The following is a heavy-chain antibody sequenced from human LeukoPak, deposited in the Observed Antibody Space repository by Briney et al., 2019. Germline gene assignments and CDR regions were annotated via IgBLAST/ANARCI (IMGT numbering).Heavy chain of an antibody. CDR2: INHSGST. V-gene: IGHV4-34*01. CDR1: GASFSGYY. Sequence: KPSETLSLTCAVYGASFSGYYWTWIRQPPGKGLEWIREINHSGSTNYNPSLKSRVTISVDTSKNQFSLTLSSVTAADTAVYYCARGMAVYYYYGMDVWGQGTTVTVSS. J-gene: IGHJ6*02. CDR3: ARGMAVYYYYGMDV. D-gene: IGHD5-24*01.